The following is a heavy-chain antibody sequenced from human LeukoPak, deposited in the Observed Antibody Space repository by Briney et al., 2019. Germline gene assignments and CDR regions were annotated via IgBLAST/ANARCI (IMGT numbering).Heavy chain of an antibody. CDR3: ARHVFVRYCSGGSCYFDF. D-gene: IGHD2-15*01. J-gene: IGHJ4*02. V-gene: IGHV4-39*01. CDR1: DDSISSSSLY. Sequence: PSETLSLTCTVSDDSISSSSLYWGWIRQPPGKGLEWIGSIYYSGSTYYNPSLKSRVTISVDTSKNQFSLRLSSVTAADTAMYYCARHVFVRYCSGGSCYFDFWGQGALVTVSS. CDR2: IYYSGST.